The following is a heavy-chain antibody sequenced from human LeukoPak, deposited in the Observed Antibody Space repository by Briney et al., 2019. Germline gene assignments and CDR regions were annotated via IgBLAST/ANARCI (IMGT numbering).Heavy chain of an antibody. CDR3: ARGRGTTMVRGVITNYFDL. CDR1: GYTFTAYH. D-gene: IGHD3-10*01. CDR2: IDPNSGGT. V-gene: IGHV1-2*06. J-gene: IGHJ2*01. Sequence: ASVKVSCKASGYTFTAYHMHWVRQAPGQGLEWMGRIDPNSGGTNAQKFLGSVTMTGDTSINTAFMELSRLRSDDTAIYYCARGRGTTMVRGVITNYFDLWGRGSLVTVSS.